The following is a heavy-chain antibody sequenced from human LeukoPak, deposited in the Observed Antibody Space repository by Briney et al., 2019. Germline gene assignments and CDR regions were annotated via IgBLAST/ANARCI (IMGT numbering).Heavy chain of an antibody. D-gene: IGHD6-19*01. J-gene: IGHJ3*02. CDR3: ARHLAALSTGGRAFDI. V-gene: IGHV4-31*03. Sequence: SETLSLTCTVSGGSISSGGYYWSWIRQHPGKGLEWIGYIYYSGSTYYNPSLKSRVTISVDTSKNQFSLKLSSVTAADTAVYYCARHLAALSTGGRAFDIWGQGTMVTASS. CDR2: IYYSGST. CDR1: GGSISSGGYY.